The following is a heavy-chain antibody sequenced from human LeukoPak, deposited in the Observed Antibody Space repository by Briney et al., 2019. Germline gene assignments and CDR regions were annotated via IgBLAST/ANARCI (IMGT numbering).Heavy chain of an antibody. CDR1: GGSISSYY. Sequence: PSETLSLTCTVSGGSISSYYWSWIRQPPGKGLEWIGYIHSSGSTDYSPSLKSRVTISVDTSKNQFSLKLSSVTAADTAVYYCARRKGDSGYYSHWGQGTLVAVSS. D-gene: IGHD3-22*01. V-gene: IGHV4-4*09. CDR3: ARRKGDSGYYSH. J-gene: IGHJ4*02. CDR2: IHSSGST.